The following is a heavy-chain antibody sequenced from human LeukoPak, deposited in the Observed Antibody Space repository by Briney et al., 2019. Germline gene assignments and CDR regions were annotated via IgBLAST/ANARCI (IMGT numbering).Heavy chain of an antibody. CDR1: GFTFSNAW. J-gene: IGHJ4*02. CDR2: IKSKTDGGTT. CDR3: TFRGYSYGYVSDY. D-gene: IGHD5-18*01. V-gene: IGHV3-15*01. Sequence: GGSLRLSCAASGFTFSNAWMSWVRQAPGKGLEWVGRIKSKTDGGTTDYAAPVKGRYTISRDDSKNTLYLQMNSLKTEDTAVYYCTFRGYSYGYVSDYWGQGTLVTVSS.